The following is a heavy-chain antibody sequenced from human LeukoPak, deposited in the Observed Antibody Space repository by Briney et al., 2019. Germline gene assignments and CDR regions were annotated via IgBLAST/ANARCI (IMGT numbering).Heavy chain of an antibody. V-gene: IGHV1-8*01. Sequence: GASVKVSCKASGYTFTGYDINWVRQATGQGLEWMGWMNPNSGNTGYAQKFQGGVTMTRNTSISTAYMELSSLRSEDTAVYYCARRAAAGNWFDPWGQGTLVTVSS. D-gene: IGHD6-13*01. J-gene: IGHJ5*02. CDR3: ARRAAAGNWFDP. CDR1: GYTFTGYD. CDR2: MNPNSGNT.